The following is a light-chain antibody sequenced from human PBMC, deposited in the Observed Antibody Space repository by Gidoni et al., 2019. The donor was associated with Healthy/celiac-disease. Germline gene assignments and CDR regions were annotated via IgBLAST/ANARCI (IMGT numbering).Light chain of an antibody. V-gene: IGKV3-11*01. CDR1: QSVSSY. CDR2: DAS. J-gene: IGKJ3*01. Sequence: ELVLTQSPATLSLSPGERATLSCRASQSVSSYLAWYQQKPGQAPRLLIYDASNRATGIPARCSGSGSGTDFTLTISSLEPEDFAVYYCQQRSNWFTFGPGTKVDIK. CDR3: QQRSNWFT.